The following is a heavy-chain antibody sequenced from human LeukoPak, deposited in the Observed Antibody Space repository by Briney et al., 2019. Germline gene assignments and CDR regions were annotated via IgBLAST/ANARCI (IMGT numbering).Heavy chain of an antibody. CDR3: AKDTSFAAGTGFDY. D-gene: IGHD6-13*01. Sequence: GGSLRLSCAASGFTFSSYGMHWVRQAPGKGLEWVAFIRYDGSNKYYADSVKGRFTISRDNSKNTLYLQMNSLRAEDTAVYYCAKDTSFAAGTGFDYWGQGTLVTVSS. V-gene: IGHV3-30*02. J-gene: IGHJ4*02. CDR1: GFTFSSYG. CDR2: IRYDGSNK.